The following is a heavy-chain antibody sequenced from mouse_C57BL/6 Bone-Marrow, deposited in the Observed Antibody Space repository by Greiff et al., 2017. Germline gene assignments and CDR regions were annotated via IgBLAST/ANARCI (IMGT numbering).Heavy chain of an antibody. CDR3: ARGGTTVVAHWYFDV. J-gene: IGHJ1*03. Sequence: VQLQQPGAELVKPGASVKLSCKASGYTFTSYWMHWVKQRTGQGLEWIGMIHPNSGSTNYNEKFKSKATLTVDKSYSTAYMQLSSLTSEDSAVYYCARGGTTVVAHWYFDVWGTGTTVTVSS. CDR2: IHPNSGST. V-gene: IGHV1-64*01. CDR1: GYTFTSYW. D-gene: IGHD1-1*01.